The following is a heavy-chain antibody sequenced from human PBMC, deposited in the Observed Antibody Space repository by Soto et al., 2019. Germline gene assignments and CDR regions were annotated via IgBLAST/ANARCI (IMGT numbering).Heavy chain of an antibody. V-gene: IGHV3-30*18. J-gene: IGHJ6*02. Sequence: GGSLRLSCAVSEFTFSSYGMHWVRQAPDKGLEWVAVISYDGTNIYYADSVKGRFTISRDNSKNTLYLQMNSLRTEDTAVYYCAKDQDIVAMTRPGYYYYGMDVWGQGTTVTVSS. CDR1: EFTFSSYG. CDR3: AKDQDIVAMTRPGYYYYGMDV. D-gene: IGHD5-12*01. CDR2: ISYDGTNI.